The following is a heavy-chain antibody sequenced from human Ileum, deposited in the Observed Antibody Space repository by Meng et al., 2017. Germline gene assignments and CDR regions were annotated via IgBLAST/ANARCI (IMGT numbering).Heavy chain of an antibody. CDR2: MSYDGITE. CDR1: GFTFSRYT. Sequence: GESLKISCAASGFTFSRYTMHWVRQAPGKGPEWLTAMSYDGITEYYTDSVKGRFTISRDNSKNTLYLQMNSLTPEDTAVYYCGREPSFGEHDYWGQGTLVNGAS. J-gene: IGHJ4*02. D-gene: IGHD3-10*01. CDR3: GREPSFGEHDY. V-gene: IGHV3-30*10.